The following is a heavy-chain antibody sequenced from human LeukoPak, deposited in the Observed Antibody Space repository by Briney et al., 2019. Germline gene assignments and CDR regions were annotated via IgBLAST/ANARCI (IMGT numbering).Heavy chain of an antibody. CDR2: IFTSGST. V-gene: IGHV4-61*02. CDR3: ARSPDHSKFGYDHYYMDV. J-gene: IGHJ6*03. Sequence: PSQTLSLTCTVSGGSISSGSYYWNWVRQPAGKGLEWIGRIFTSGSTNYNPSLKSRVPVSVDTSKNQFSLKLSSVTAADTALYLCARSPDHSKFGYDHYYMDVWGKGSTVTVSS. CDR1: GGSISSGSYY. D-gene: IGHD4-11*01.